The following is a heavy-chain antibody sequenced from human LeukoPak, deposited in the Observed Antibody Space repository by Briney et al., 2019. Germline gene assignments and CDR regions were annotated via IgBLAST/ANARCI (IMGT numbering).Heavy chain of an antibody. CDR1: GFTFSSYW. Sequence: GGSLRLSCAASGFTFSSYWMSWVRQAPGKGLEWVSAISGSGGSTYYADSVKGRFTISRDNSKNTLYLQMNSLRGEDTAVYYCARDRRWLPHDYWGRGSLVTVSS. CDR3: ARDRRWLPHDY. CDR2: ISGSGGST. D-gene: IGHD3-22*01. V-gene: IGHV3-23*01. J-gene: IGHJ4*02.